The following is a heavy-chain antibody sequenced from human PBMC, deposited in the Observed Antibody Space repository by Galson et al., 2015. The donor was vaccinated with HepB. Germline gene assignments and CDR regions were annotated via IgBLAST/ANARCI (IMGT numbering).Heavy chain of an antibody. V-gene: IGHV3-49*03. Sequence: SLRLSCAVSGFTFGDYAMAWFRQAPGKGLEWVGFIKSRADGETTAYAASVKGRFTISRDDSKSIAYLQMNSLKTEDTAMYYRSRDRPLDYWGQGTLVTVSS. J-gene: IGHJ4*02. CDR3: SRDRPLDY. CDR1: GFTFGDYA. CDR2: IKSRADGETT.